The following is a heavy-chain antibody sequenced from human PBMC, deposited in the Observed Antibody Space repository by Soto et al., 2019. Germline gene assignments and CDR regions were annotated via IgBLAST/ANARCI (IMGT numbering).Heavy chain of an antibody. CDR1: GFAFDQYA. D-gene: IGHD1-20*01. V-gene: IGHV3-9*01. J-gene: IGHJ1*01. CDR2: LSWNSGNI. Sequence: EVQLVVSGGGLVQPGRSLRLSCAASGFAFDQYARHWVRQAPGKGLEWVSVLSWNSGNIGYADSVKGRFTISRDNAKNSLYLQMNSLRAEDTALYYFAKDLGCSFLYNAEEFHYWGRGTLGTVSS. CDR3: AKDLGCSFLYNAEEFHY.